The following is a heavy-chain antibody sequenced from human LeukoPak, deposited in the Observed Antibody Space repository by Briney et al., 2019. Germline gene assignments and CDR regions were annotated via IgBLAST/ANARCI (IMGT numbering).Heavy chain of an antibody. CDR2: ISSSSSYI. D-gene: IGHD5-18*01. CDR3: ARWGYRRYYYYYMDV. J-gene: IGHJ6*03. V-gene: IGHV3-21*01. Sequence: PGGSLRLSCAASGFTFSSYSMNWVRQAPGKGLEWVSSISSSSSYIYYADSVKGRFTISRDNAKNSLYLQMNSLRAEDTAVYYCARWGYRRYYYYYMDVWGKGTTVTVSS. CDR1: GFTFSSYS.